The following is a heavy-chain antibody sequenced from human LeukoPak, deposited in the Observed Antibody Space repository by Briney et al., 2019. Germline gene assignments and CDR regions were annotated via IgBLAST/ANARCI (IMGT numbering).Heavy chain of an antibody. V-gene: IGHV1-8*01. D-gene: IGHD6-13*01. CDR2: MNPNSGST. Sequence: ASVKVSCKASGYTFTSHDINWVRQATGQGLEWMGWMNPNSGSTGYAQKFQGRVTMTRNTSTSTAYMELSGLRSEDTAVYYCARGYWSSSWSSYYCMDVWGKGTTVTISS. CDR1: GYTFTSHD. J-gene: IGHJ6*03. CDR3: ARGYWSSSWSSYYCMDV.